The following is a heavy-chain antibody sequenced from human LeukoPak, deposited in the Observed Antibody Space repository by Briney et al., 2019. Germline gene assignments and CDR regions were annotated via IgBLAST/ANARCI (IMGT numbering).Heavy chain of an antibody. J-gene: IGHJ4*02. D-gene: IGHD6-13*01. V-gene: IGHV3-21*01. Sequence: GGTLRLSCAASGFTFSSYGMSWVRQAPGKGLEWVSAISSSSSYIYYADSVKGRFTISRDNAKNSLYLQMNSLRAEDTAVYYCARGRVISSWYDYWGQGTLVTVSS. CDR1: GFTFSSYG. CDR2: ISSSSSYI. CDR3: ARGRVISSWYDY.